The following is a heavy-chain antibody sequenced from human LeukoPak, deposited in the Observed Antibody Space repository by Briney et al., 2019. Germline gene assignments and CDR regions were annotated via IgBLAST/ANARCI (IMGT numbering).Heavy chain of an antibody. D-gene: IGHD2-21*02. CDR2: VYYSGST. J-gene: IGHJ4*02. CDR3: ASNTATVFDY. CDR1: GDFITAYY. V-gene: IGHV4-59*13. Sequence: SETLSLTCTVSGDFITAYYWSWIRQPPAKGLEWIGYVYYSGSTEYNPSLRSRVTMSLEMSKHQFSLNLTSVTAADTAVYYCASNTATVFDYWGQGALVTVSS.